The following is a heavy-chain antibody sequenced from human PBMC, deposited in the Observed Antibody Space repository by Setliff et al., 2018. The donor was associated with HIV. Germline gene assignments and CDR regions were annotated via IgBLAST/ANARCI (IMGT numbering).Heavy chain of an antibody. D-gene: IGHD7-27*01. J-gene: IGHJ4*02. CDR1: RFTFSLYC. Sequence: SCAASRFTFSLYCLTWVRQAPGKGLEWEANIKHGGSDKYYVDSVKGRFSISRDNARNSLSLQLNSLRAEDTAVYYCAKHWDYFDYWGQGTLVTVSS. V-gene: IGHV3-7*03. CDR2: IKHGGSDK. CDR3: AKHWDYFDY.